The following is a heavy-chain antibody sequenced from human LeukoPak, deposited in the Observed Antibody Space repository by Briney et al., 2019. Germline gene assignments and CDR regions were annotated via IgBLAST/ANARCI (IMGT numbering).Heavy chain of an antibody. J-gene: IGHJ4*02. D-gene: IGHD6-19*01. CDR2: IYYSGST. Sequence: SETLSLTCAVSGGSISSGGYSWSWIRQPPGKGLEWIGYIYYSGSTYYNPSLKSRVTISVDTSKNQFSLKLSSVTAADTAVYYCARVGYSSGWYDFPTTYFDYWGQGTLVTVSS. CDR1: GGSISSGGYS. CDR3: ARVGYSSGWYDFPTTYFDY. V-gene: IGHV4-30-4*07.